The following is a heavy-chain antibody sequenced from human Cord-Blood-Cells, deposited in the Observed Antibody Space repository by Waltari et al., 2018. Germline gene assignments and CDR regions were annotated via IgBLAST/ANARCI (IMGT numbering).Heavy chain of an antibody. Sequence: QVQLQQWGAGLLKPSETLSLTCAVYGGSFSGYYWSWIRQPPGKGLEWIGEINHSGSTNFNPSLKSRVTRSVDTSKNQFSLKLSSVTAADTAVYYCARRYYYDSSGYSNLFDIWGQGTMVTVSS. D-gene: IGHD3-22*01. CDR2: INHSGST. J-gene: IGHJ3*02. V-gene: IGHV4-34*01. CDR1: GGSFSGYY. CDR3: ARRYYYDSSGYSNLFDI.